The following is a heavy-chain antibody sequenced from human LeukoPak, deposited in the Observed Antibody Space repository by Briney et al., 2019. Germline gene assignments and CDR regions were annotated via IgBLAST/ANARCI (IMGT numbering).Heavy chain of an antibody. CDR1: GASINGYF. CDR3: ARDRRGSFYTFDL. V-gene: IGHV4-59*01. J-gene: IGHJ3*01. CDR2: VSHTGAT. D-gene: IGHD1-26*01. Sequence: SETLSLTCSVSGASINGYFWNWVRQTPEKGLEWVGYVSHTGATTTNPTLKSRVSITIDTSKGQISLTMTSVTAADSALYYCARDRRGSFYTFDLWGPGTIVSVS.